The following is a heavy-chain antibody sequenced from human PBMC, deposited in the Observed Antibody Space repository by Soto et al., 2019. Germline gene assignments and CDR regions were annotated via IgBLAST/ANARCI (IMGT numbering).Heavy chain of an antibody. D-gene: IGHD3-10*01. CDR1: GGSISSCNW. CDR3: ARDGDYGSGPYYYGMDV. Sequence: QVQLQESGPGLVKPSGTLSLTCAVSGGSISSCNWWSWVRQPPGKGLEWIGVIYHSGSTNYNPSLKSRVTISVDKSKNQFSLKLSSVTAADTAVYYCARDGDYGSGPYYYGMDVWGQGTTVTVSS. V-gene: IGHV4-4*02. J-gene: IGHJ6*02. CDR2: IYHSGST.